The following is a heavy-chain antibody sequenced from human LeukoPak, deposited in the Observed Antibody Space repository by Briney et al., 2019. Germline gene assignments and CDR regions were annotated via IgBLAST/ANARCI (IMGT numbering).Heavy chain of an antibody. CDR1: GVTFSSYG. CDR2: ISYDGSNK. J-gene: IGHJ3*02. D-gene: IGHD4-17*01. Sequence: GRSLRLSCAASGVTFSSYGMHWVRQAPGKGLEWVAVISYDGSNKYYADSVKGRFTISRDNSKNTLYLQMNSLRAEDTAVYYCAKVLYGTDAFDIWGQGTMVTVSS. V-gene: IGHV3-30*18. CDR3: AKVLYGTDAFDI.